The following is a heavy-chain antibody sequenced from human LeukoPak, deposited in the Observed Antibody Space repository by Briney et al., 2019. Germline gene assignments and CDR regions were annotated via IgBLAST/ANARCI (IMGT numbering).Heavy chain of an antibody. CDR1: GGSISSSSYY. D-gene: IGHD1-26*01. V-gene: IGHV4-39*07. CDR3: ARVSGSYGGWVG. CDR2: IYYSGST. J-gene: IGHJ4*02. Sequence: PSETLSLTCTVSGGSISSSSYYWGWIRQPPGKGLEWIGSIYYSGSTYYNPSLKSRVTISVDTSKNQYSLKLSSVPAADTAVYYCARVSGSYGGWVGWGQGTLVTVSS.